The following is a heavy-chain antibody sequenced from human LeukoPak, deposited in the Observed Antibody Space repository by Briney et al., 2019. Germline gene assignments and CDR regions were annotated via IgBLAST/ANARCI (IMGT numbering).Heavy chain of an antibody. CDR2: IYYSGST. CDR3: AGRSDLFDGMDV. J-gene: IGHJ6*02. Sequence: SETLSLTCTVSGGSISSYYWSWIRQPPGKGLEWIGCIYYSGSTNYNPSLKSRATISVDTSKNQFSLKLSSVTAADTAVYYCAGRSDLFDGMDVWGQGTTVTVSS. CDR1: GGSISSYY. V-gene: IGHV4-59*08.